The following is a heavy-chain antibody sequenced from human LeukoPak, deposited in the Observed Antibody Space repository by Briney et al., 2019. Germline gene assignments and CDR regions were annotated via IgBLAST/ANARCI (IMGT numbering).Heavy chain of an antibody. D-gene: IGHD1-26*01. CDR1: GGSISSSSYY. Sequence: SETLSLTCTVSGGSISSSSYYWGWIRQPPGKGLEWIGSIYYSGRTYYNPSLKSRVTISVDTSKNQFSLKLSSVTGADTAVYYCARDIVGATMLLRWYFDYWGQGTLVTVSS. V-gene: IGHV4-39*07. CDR3: ARDIVGATMLLRWYFDY. J-gene: IGHJ4*02. CDR2: IYYSGRT.